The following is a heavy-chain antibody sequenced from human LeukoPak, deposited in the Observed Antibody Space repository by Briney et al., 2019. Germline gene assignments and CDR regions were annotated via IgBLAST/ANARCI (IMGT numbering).Heavy chain of an antibody. CDR1: GGSISSSNW. CDR3: QTYYYYYGMDV. CDR2: INHSGST. Sequence: SETLSLTCAVSGGSISSSNWWSWVRQPPGKGLEWIGEINHSGSTNYNPSLKSRVTISVDTSKNQFSLRLSSVTAADTAVYYCQTYYYYYGMDVWGQGTTVTVSS. V-gene: IGHV4-4*02. J-gene: IGHJ6*02.